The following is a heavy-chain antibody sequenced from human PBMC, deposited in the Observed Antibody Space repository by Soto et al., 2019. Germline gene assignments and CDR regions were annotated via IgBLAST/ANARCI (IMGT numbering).Heavy chain of an antibody. CDR3: AKNWNWGSLVH. D-gene: IGHD7-27*01. V-gene: IGHV4-59*08. J-gene: IGHJ4*01. Sequence: SETLSLTCTVSGDSISTDYWSWIRQSPGKGLEWIGFIYYGGSTNYNPSLKSRVTISVDTPKNQFSLKLSSVTAADTAVYYCAKNWNWGSLVHWGQGTLVTVAS. CDR2: IYYGGST. CDR1: GDSISTDY.